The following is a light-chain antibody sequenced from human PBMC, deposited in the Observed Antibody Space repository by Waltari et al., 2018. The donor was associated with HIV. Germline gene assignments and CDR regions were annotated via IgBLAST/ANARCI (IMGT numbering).Light chain of an antibody. Sequence: QSVLTQPPSASGAPGQRVTISCSGRFSNIGSNTVNWYQHLPGTAPRLLIYGSSQRPSGVPDRFSGSRPDTSASLDISGLHSEDEGDYYCAVWDDSLSEYVFATGTKVFVL. CDR1: FSNIGSNT. V-gene: IGLV1-44*01. CDR2: GSS. J-gene: IGLJ1*01. CDR3: AVWDDSLSEYV.